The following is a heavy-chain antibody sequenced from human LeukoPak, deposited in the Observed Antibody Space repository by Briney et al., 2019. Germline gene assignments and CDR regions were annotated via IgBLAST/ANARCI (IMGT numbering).Heavy chain of an antibody. D-gene: IGHD6-6*01. CDR1: GYTFTSYG. CDR2: MNPNSGNT. V-gene: IGHV1-8*02. CDR3: ARRSIAARQGIDY. J-gene: IGHJ4*02. Sequence: GASVKVSCKASGYTFTSYGINWVRQATGQGLEWMGWMNPNSGNTGYAQKFQGRVTMTRNTSISTAYMELSSLRSEDTAVYYCARRSIAARQGIDYWGQGTLVTVSS.